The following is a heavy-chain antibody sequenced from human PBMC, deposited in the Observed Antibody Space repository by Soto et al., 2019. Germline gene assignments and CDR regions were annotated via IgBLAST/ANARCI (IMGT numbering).Heavy chain of an antibody. D-gene: IGHD4-17*01. CDR3: AKDQGDYGDYVHYYYYMDV. CDR1: GFTFSSYG. V-gene: IGHV3-30*18. CDR2: ISYDGSNK. J-gene: IGHJ6*03. Sequence: GGSLRLSCAASGFTFSSYGMHWVRQAPGKGLEWVAVISYDGSNKYYADSVKGRFTISRDNSKNTLYLQMNSLRAEDTAVYYCAKDQGDYGDYVHYYYYMDVWGKGTTVTVSS.